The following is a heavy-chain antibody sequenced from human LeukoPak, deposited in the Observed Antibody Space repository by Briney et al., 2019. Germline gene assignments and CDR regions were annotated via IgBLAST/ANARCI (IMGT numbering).Heavy chain of an antibody. V-gene: IGHV4-59*08. Sequence: PSETLSLTCTVSGGSISSYYWSWLRQPPGKGLEWIGYIYYSGSTNYNPSLKSRVTISVDTSKNQFSLKLSSVTAADTAVYYCATMTTVIGAEYFQHWGQGTLVTVSS. CDR2: IYYSGST. J-gene: IGHJ1*01. D-gene: IGHD4-17*01. CDR1: GGSISSYY. CDR3: ATMTTVIGAEYFQH.